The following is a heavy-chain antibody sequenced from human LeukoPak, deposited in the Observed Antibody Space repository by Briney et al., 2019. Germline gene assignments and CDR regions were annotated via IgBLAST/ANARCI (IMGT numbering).Heavy chain of an antibody. CDR1: GFTFSSYS. D-gene: IGHD3-22*01. Sequence: GGSLRLSCAASGFTFSSYSMNWVRQAPGKGLEWVSSISSSSSYIYYADSVKGRFTISRDNAKNSLYQQMNSLRAEDTAVYYCARGQGYYDSSGYYYFDYWGQGTLVTVSS. CDR3: ARGQGYYDSSGYYYFDY. CDR2: ISSSSSYI. J-gene: IGHJ4*02. V-gene: IGHV3-21*01.